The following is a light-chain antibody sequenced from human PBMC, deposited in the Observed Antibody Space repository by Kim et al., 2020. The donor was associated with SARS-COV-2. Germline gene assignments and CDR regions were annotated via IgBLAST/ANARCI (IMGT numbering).Light chain of an antibody. CDR1: QSISNNY. CDR2: DTS. Sequence: LSPGERATLSCRASQSISNNYLAWYQQKPGQAPRLLIYDTSSRVTGIPDRFSGSGSATDFTLTISRLEPEDFAVFHCQQYGSSPHSFGQGTKLEIK. CDR3: QQYGSSPHS. J-gene: IGKJ2*01. V-gene: IGKV3-20*01.